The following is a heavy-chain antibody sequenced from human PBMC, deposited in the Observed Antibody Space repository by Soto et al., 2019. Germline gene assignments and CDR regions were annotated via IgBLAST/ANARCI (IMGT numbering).Heavy chain of an antibody. CDR2: IYSGGST. D-gene: IGHD6-13*01. J-gene: IGHJ4*02. Sequence: PWGSLLVSCAPSVFTVSINYMSWVRQAPGKGLEWVSVIYSGGSTYYADSVKGRFTISRDNSKNTLYLQMNSLRAEDTAVYYCATYSSPGWGQGTLVTVSS. V-gene: IGHV3-53*01. CDR1: VFTVSINY. CDR3: ATYSSPG.